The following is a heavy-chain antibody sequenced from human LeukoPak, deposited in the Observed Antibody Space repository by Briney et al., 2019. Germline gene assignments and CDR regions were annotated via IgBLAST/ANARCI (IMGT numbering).Heavy chain of an antibody. Sequence: ASVNVSCKSSLYTFTSYGISWVRQAPGQERECMGWISAYKGKTNYAQTLQGRVTTTPDTSTSTAYMGMRRLRSADTAVYYCARDWTGTMGNWFDPWGQGTLVTASP. CDR1: LYTFTSYG. J-gene: IGHJ5*02. CDR3: ARDWTGTMGNWFDP. D-gene: IGHD1-7*01. CDR2: ISAYKGKT. V-gene: IGHV1-18*01.